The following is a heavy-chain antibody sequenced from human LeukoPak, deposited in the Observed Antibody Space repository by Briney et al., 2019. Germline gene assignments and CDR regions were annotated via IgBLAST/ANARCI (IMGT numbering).Heavy chain of an antibody. CDR3: ARLRGPTYYYGSGSYYNARISYYYYGMDV. V-gene: IGHV4-34*01. CDR2: INHSGST. Sequence: PSETLSLTCAVYGGSLSGYYWSWIRQPPGKGLEWIGEINHSGSTNYNPSLKSRVTISVDTSKNQFSLKLSSVTAADTAVYYCARLRGPTYYYGSGSYYNARISYYYYGMDVWGQGTTVTVSS. D-gene: IGHD3-10*01. CDR1: GGSLSGYY. J-gene: IGHJ6*02.